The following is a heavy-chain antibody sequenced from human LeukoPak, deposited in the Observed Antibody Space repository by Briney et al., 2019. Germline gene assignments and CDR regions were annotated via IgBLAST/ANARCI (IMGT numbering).Heavy chain of an antibody. CDR1: GYTFTGYY. Sequence: GESLKISCKASGYTFTGYYMHWVRQAPGQGLEWMGWINPNSGGTNYAQKFQGRVTMTRDTSISTAYMELSRLRSDDTAVYYCARVRAIVGAPHDAFDIWGQGTMVTVSS. V-gene: IGHV1-2*02. CDR2: INPNSGGT. D-gene: IGHD1-26*01. CDR3: ARVRAIVGAPHDAFDI. J-gene: IGHJ3*02.